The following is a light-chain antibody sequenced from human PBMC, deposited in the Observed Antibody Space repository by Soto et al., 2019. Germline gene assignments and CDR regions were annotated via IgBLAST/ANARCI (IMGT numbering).Light chain of an antibody. Sequence: EIVMTQSPATLSVSPGDGATLSCRASQSVSSSYLAWYQQKPGQAPRLLIYGASSRATGIPDRFSGSGSGTDFTLTISRLEPEDFAVYYCQQYGSSPQTFGQGTKVDIK. CDR3: QQYGSSPQT. V-gene: IGKV3-20*01. CDR2: GAS. CDR1: QSVSSSY. J-gene: IGKJ1*01.